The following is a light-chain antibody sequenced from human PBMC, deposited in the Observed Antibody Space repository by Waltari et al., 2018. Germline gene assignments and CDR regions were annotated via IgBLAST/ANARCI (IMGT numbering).Light chain of an antibody. J-gene: IGLJ3*02. Sequence: QTVVTQEPSLTVSPGGTVTLTCVSSTEAVSSGNTPTWLQQKPGQAPRILIYSASNRHSWTPARFSGSLLGGKAALTRSGVKPDDEADYYCLLSSGGAWVFGGGTKLTVL. V-gene: IGLV7-43*01. CDR2: SAS. CDR3: LLSSGGAWV. CDR1: TEAVSSGNT.